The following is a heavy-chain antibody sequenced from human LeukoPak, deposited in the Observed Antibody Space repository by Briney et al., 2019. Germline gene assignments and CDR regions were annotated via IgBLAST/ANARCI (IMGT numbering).Heavy chain of an antibody. CDR3: ARDYGYCSGGSCYRSDY. Sequence: ASVKVSCKSSGYTFTTYGITWVRQAPGQGLEWMGWISTYNGNTNYAQKLQGRVTMTTDTSTSTAYMELRSLRSEDTAVYYCARDYGYCSGGSCYRSDYWGQGTLVTVSS. CDR2: ISTYNGNT. V-gene: IGHV1-18*01. J-gene: IGHJ4*02. D-gene: IGHD2-15*01. CDR1: GYTFTTYG.